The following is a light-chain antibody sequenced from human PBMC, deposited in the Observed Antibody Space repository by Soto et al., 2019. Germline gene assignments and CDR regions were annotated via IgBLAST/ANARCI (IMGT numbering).Light chain of an antibody. CDR3: QQYNNWPPWT. CDR1: QSVSSY. V-gene: IGKV3-11*01. CDR2: DAS. Sequence: EIVLTQSPATLSLSPWERATLSCRASQSVSSYLAWYQQKPGQAPRLLIYDASNRATGIPARFSGSGSGTDFTLTISSLQSEDFAVYYCQQYNNWPPWTFGQGTKVDIK. J-gene: IGKJ1*01.